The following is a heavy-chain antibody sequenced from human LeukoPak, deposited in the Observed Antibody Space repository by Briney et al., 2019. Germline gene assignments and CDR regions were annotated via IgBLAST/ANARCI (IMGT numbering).Heavy chain of an antibody. CDR2: ISWNSGCI. D-gene: IGHD3-22*01. V-gene: IGHV3-9*01. CDR1: GFTFDDYA. CDR3: AKDKLVVAMGYYFDY. J-gene: IGHJ4*02. Sequence: GRSLRLSCAASGFTFDDYAMHWVRQAPGKGLEWVSGISWNSGCIGYADSVKGRFTISRDNAKNSLYLQMNSLRAEDTALYYCAKDKLVVAMGYYFDYWGQGTLVTVSS.